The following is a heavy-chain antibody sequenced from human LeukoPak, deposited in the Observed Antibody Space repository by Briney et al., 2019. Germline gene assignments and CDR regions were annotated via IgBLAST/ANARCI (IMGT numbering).Heavy chain of an antibody. V-gene: IGHV3-30*02. D-gene: IGHD3-22*01. J-gene: IGHJ4*02. CDR2: IRNDGTYK. CDR3: AKYLAGSGYYEVASFDY. CDR1: GFTLSSYS. Sequence: GGSLRLSCAVSGFTLSSYSMNWVRQAPGKGLEWVASIRNDGTYKHYADSVKGRFTISRDNSKNTLYLQMNSLRAEDTAVYYCAKYLAGSGYYEVASFDYWGQGTLVTVYS.